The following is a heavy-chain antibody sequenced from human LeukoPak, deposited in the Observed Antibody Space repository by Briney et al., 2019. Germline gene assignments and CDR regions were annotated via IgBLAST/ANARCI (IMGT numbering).Heavy chain of an antibody. CDR1: GFTFSNYA. V-gene: IGHV3-23*01. J-gene: IGHJ6*02. CDR2: ISGSGTNT. Sequence: PGGSLRLSCAASGFTFSNYAMSWVRQAPGKGLEWVSGISGSGTNTYYADSVKGRFTISRDNSKNTLYLQMNSLRAEDTAVYYCAKARGIRYYYGVDVWGQGTTVTVSS. CDR3: AKARGIRYYYGVDV. D-gene: IGHD1-26*01.